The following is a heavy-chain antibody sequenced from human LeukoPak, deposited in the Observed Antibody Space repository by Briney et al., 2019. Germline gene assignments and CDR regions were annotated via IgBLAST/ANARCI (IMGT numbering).Heavy chain of an antibody. CDR2: MNPNSGNT. J-gene: IGHJ4*02. D-gene: IGHD3-10*01. CDR1: GYTFTSYD. Sequence: PEASVKVSCKASGYTFTSYDINWVRQATGQGLEWMGWMNPNSGNTGYAQKFQGRVTMTRNTSISTAYMELSSLRSEDTAVYYCARIERITMVQGRPARGGFCDYWGQGTLVTVSS. CDR3: ARIERITMVQGRPARGGFCDY. V-gene: IGHV1-8*01.